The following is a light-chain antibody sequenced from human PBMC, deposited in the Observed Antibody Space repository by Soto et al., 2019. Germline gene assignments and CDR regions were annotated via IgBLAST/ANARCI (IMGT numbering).Light chain of an antibody. CDR1: QSISNW. CDR2: KAS. J-gene: IGKJ1*01. CDR3: QQYKSYSPAT. V-gene: IGKV1-5*03. Sequence: DIQMTQSPSTLSASVGDRVTITCRASQSISNWLAWYQQKPGKAPKLLIYKASSLESGVPSRFSGSGSGTEFTLTISSLQPDDFASYYCQQYKSYSPATFGQGTKVEI.